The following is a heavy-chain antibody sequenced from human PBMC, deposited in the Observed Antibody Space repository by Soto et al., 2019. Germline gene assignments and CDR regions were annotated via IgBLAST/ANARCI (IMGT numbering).Heavy chain of an antibody. V-gene: IGHV3-48*03. J-gene: IGHJ4*01. D-gene: IGHD1-1*01. CDR3: ARDSTTWSVY. CDR2: ISSSGSTI. Sequence: PGVSLRLSCAASRFTYSSYEMNWVRHAPGKALAWVSYISSSGSTIYYAYSVKGRFTISRYNAKNSLYLQMNSLRAEDTAVYYCARDSTTWSVYWEQGPLVTVSS. CDR1: RFTYSSYE.